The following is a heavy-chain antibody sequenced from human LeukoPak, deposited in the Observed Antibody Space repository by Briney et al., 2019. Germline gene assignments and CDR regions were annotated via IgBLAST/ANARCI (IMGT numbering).Heavy chain of an antibody. CDR1: GYAFTSYG. Sequence: ASVKVSCKASGYAFTSYGISWVRQAPGQGLEWMGWISAYNGNTNYAQKLQGRVTMTTDTSTSTAYMELRSLRSDDTAVYYCARGSSGYYSDPFDYWGQGTLVTVSS. D-gene: IGHD3-22*01. V-gene: IGHV1-18*01. CDR3: ARGSSGYYSDPFDY. CDR2: ISAYNGNT. J-gene: IGHJ4*02.